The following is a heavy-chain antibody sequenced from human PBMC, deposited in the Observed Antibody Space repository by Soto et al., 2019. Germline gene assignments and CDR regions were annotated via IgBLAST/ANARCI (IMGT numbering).Heavy chain of an antibody. Sequence: SQTLSLTCAISGDSVSSNSAAWNWIRQSPSRGLEWLGRTYYRSKWYNDYAVSVKSRITINPDTSKNQFSLQLNSVTPEDTAVYYCARLFSLYYDFWSGSSTPDYYYYCIDVWGQGTTVTVSS. CDR3: ARLFSLYYDFWSGSSTPDYYYYCIDV. J-gene: IGHJ6*02. D-gene: IGHD3-3*01. CDR1: GDSVSSNSAA. V-gene: IGHV6-1*01. CDR2: TYYRSKWYN.